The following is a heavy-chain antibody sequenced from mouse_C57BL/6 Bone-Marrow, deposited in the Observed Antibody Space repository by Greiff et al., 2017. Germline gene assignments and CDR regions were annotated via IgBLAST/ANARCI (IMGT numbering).Heavy chain of an antibody. Sequence: EVQRVESEGGLVQPGSSMKLSCTASGFTFSDYYMAWVRQVPEKGLEWVANINYDGSSTYYLDSLKSRFIISRDNAKNILYLQMSSLKSEDTATYYCARALIYYYGSSPVGYFDYWGQGTTLTVSS. J-gene: IGHJ2*01. CDR3: ARALIYYYGSSPVGYFDY. CDR1: GFTFSDYY. D-gene: IGHD1-1*01. CDR2: INYDGSST. V-gene: IGHV5-16*01.